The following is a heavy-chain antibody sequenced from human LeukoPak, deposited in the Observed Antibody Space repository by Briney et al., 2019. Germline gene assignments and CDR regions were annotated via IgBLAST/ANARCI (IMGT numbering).Heavy chain of an antibody. Sequence: GGSLRLSCAASGFTFSTYAMSWVRQAPGKGLEWVSIISGGGDVTHYADSVKGRFTISRDNSKNTLYLQMNSLRAEDTAVYYCAKDPSGGYGSGSYMRYYFDYWGQGTLVTVSS. J-gene: IGHJ4*02. CDR1: GFTFSTYA. CDR2: ISGGGDVT. D-gene: IGHD3-10*01. V-gene: IGHV3-23*01. CDR3: AKDPSGGYGSGSYMRYYFDY.